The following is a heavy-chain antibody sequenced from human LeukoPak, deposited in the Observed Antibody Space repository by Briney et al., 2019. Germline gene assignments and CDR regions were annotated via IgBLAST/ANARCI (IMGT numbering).Heavy chain of an antibody. V-gene: IGHV3-23*01. D-gene: IGHD6-19*01. CDR2: ISGSGGST. J-gene: IGHJ4*02. Sequence: GGSLRLSCAASGFPFSSYSMSWVRQAPGKGLEWVSTISGSGGSTYYADPLKGRFSISRDNSKNTPFLQMKSLRAEDTAVYYCAKERGYTSGLGTLDYWGQGTLVTVST. CDR3: AKERGYTSGLGTLDY. CDR1: GFPFSSYS.